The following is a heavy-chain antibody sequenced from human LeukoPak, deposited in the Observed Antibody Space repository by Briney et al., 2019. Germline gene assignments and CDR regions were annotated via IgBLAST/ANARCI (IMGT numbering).Heavy chain of an antibody. V-gene: IGHV4-59*08. CDR3: ARHAGGTTYDY. D-gene: IGHD1-7*01. CDR1: GGSIRSYY. J-gene: IGHJ4*02. CDR2: ISYSGST. Sequence: SETLSLTCTVSGGSIRSYYWSWIRQPPGKGLEWIGYISYSGSTDYSPSLKSRVTISVDTSKNQFSLKLSSVTAADTAVYYCARHAGGTTYDYWGQGTLVTVSS.